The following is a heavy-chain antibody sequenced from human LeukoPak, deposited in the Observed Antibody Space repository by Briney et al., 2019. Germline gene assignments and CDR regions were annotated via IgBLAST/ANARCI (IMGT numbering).Heavy chain of an antibody. Sequence: KPSETLSLTCAVYGGSFSGYYWSWVRQPPGKGLEWIGEINHSGSTNYNPSLKSRVTISVDTSKNQFSLKLSSVTAADTAVYYCARGGGRPRSYYFDYRRQRTLLTVSS. J-gene: IGHJ4*02. D-gene: IGHD1-26*01. CDR3: ARGGGRPRSYYFDY. CDR1: GGSFSGYY. CDR2: INHSGST. V-gene: IGHV4-34*01.